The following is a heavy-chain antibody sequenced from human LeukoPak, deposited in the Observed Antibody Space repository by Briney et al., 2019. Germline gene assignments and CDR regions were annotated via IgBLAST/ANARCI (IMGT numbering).Heavy chain of an antibody. J-gene: IGHJ5*02. CDR3: VRDLPRTSGP. V-gene: IGHV3-74*01. CDR2: INGDGRRI. CDR1: GFTFSTAW. D-gene: IGHD3-10*01. Sequence: GGSLRLSCVASGFTFSTAWMHWARQTPGKGLVWVSHINGDGRRINYADDVKGRFTISRDNAKYTLYLQMNSLRVEDTAVYYCVRDLPRTSGPWGQGTLVTVSS.